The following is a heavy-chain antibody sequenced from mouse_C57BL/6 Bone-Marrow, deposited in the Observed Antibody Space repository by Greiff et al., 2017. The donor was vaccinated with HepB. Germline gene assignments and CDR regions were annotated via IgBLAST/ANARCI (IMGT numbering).Heavy chain of an antibody. J-gene: IGHJ4*01. V-gene: IGHV1-59*01. Sequence: QVQLQQPGAELVRPGTSVKLSCKASGYTFTSYWMHWVKQRPGQGLGWIGVIDPSDSYTNYNQKFKGKATLTVDTSSSTAYMQLSSLTSEDSAVYYCARRGVTTVVDYYAMDYWGQGTSVTVSS. CDR3: ARRGVTTVVDYYAMDY. CDR2: IDPSDSYT. D-gene: IGHD1-1*01. CDR1: GYTFTSYW.